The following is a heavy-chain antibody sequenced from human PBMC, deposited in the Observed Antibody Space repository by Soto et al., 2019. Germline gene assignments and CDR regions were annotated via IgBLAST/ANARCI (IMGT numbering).Heavy chain of an antibody. J-gene: IGHJ1*01. D-gene: IGHD6-13*01. CDR1: RFIFCSYG. Sequence: GGSLRLSCAASRFIFCSYGMHWVRQAPGKGLEWVAVISYDGSNKYYADSVKGRFTISRDNSKNTLYLQMNSLRAEDTAVYYCAKDSSSWPEYFQHWGQGTLVTVSS. V-gene: IGHV3-30*18. CDR2: ISYDGSNK. CDR3: AKDSSSWPEYFQH.